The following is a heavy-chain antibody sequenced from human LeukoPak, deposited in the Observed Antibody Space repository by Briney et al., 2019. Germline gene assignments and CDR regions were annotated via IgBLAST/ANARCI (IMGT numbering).Heavy chain of an antibody. CDR1: GYRFIDDY. D-gene: IGHD1-1*01. J-gene: IGHJ4*02. CDR2: INPDSGFT. V-gene: IGHV1-2*02. CDR3: VPTPEAYSSNWNV. Sequence: ASVKVSCKASGYRFIDDYMHWVRQAPGQGLEFMGWINPDSGFTNYAQKFRGRVTMTRDTSISTAYMEVSRLRSDDTAVYYCVPTPEAYSSNWNVWGPGTLVTVS.